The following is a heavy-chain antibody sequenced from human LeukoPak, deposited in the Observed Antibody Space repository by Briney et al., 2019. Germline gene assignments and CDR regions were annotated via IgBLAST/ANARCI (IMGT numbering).Heavy chain of an antibody. CDR2: ISWNGGGT. Sequence: GGPLRLSCAASGFTFDAYTMSWVRQVPGKGLEWVSGISWNGGGTGYADSVKGRFTISRDNAKTSLYLQINSLRVEDTALYYCARDWFTRLGELSPDRAFDYWGQGTLVTVSS. V-gene: IGHV3-20*04. J-gene: IGHJ4*02. CDR3: ARDWFTRLGELSPDRAFDY. D-gene: IGHD3-16*02. CDR1: GFTFDAYT.